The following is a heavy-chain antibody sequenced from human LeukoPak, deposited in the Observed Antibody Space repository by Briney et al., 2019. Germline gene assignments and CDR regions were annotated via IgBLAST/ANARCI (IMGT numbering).Heavy chain of an antibody. V-gene: IGHV1-8*01. J-gene: IGHJ6*03. CDR2: MNPNSGNT. D-gene: IGHD3-10*01. CDR3: ARVVMVRGVIHYYYYYMDV. Sequence: ASVKVSCKASGYTFTSYDINWVRQATGQGLEWMGWMNPNSGNTGYAQKFQGRVTMTRNTSISTAYMELSSLRPEDTAVYYCARVVMVRGVIHYYYYYMDVWGKGTTVTISS. CDR1: GYTFTSYD.